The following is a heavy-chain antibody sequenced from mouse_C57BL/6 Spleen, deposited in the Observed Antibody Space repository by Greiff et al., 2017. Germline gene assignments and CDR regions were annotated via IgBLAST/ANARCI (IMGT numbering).Heavy chain of an antibody. Sequence: EVHLVESEGGLVQPGSSMKLSCTASGFTFSDYYMAWVRQVPEKGLEWVANINYDGSSTYYLDSLKSRFIISRDNAKNILYLQMSSLKSEDTATYYCARGLGRGGWYFDVWGTGTTVTVSS. CDR2: INYDGSST. J-gene: IGHJ1*03. D-gene: IGHD4-1*01. V-gene: IGHV5-16*01. CDR3: ARGLGRGGWYFDV. CDR1: GFTFSDYY.